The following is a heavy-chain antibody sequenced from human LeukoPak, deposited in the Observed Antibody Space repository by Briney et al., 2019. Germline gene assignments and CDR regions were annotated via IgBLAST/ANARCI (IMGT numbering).Heavy chain of an antibody. CDR3: AKGRLVLDY. D-gene: IGHD6-6*01. CDR1: GFTFSDYY. V-gene: IGHV3-11*01. Sequence: GGSLRLSCAASGFTFSDYYMSWIREAPGKGLEWVSYISSSGSTIYYADSVKGRFTISRDNAKNPLYLQMDGLRAEDTAVYYCAKGRLVLDYWGQGALVTVSS. CDR2: ISSSGSTI. J-gene: IGHJ4*02.